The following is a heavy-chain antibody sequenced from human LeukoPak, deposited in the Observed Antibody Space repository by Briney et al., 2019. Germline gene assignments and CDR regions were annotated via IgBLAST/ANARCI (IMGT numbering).Heavy chain of an antibody. CDR2: ISGSGGST. CDR3: ARGTNLWFGEGYYLDY. D-gene: IGHD3-10*01. CDR1: GFTFSSYA. V-gene: IGHV3-23*01. J-gene: IGHJ4*02. Sequence: QSGGSLRLSCAASGFTFSSYAMSWVRQAPGKGLEWVSAISGSGGSTYYADSVKGRFTISRDNSKNTLYLQMNSLRAEDTAVYYCARGTNLWFGEGYYLDYWGQGTLVTVSS.